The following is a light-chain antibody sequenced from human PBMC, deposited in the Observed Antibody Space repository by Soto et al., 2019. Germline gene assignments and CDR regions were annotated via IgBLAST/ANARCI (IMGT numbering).Light chain of an antibody. CDR2: ANN. CDR1: SSNIGAGYD. CDR3: QSYDSSLSGYFV. V-gene: IGLV1-40*01. J-gene: IGLJ1*01. Sequence: QSVLTQPPSVSGAPGQRVTSSCTGGSSNIGAGYDVHWYQQLPGTAPKLLIYANNNRPSGVPDRFSGSKSGTSASLAITGLQAEDEADYYCQSYDSSLSGYFVFGTGTKVTVL.